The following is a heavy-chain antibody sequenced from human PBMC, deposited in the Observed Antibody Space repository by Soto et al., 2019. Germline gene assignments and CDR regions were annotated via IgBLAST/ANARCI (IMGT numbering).Heavy chain of an antibody. CDR3: ARGGYVWGSYRYSGPWFDP. J-gene: IGHJ5*02. CDR2: INHSGST. Sequence: SETLSLTCAVYGGSFSGYYWSWIRQPPGKGLEWIGEINHSGSTNYNPSLKSRVTISVDTSKNQFSLRLSSVTAADTAVYYCARGGYVWGSYRYSGPWFDPWGQGTLVTVPS. D-gene: IGHD3-16*02. CDR1: GGSFSGYY. V-gene: IGHV4-34*01.